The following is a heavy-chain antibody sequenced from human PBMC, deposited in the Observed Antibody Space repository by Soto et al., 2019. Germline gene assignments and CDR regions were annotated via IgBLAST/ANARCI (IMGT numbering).Heavy chain of an antibody. J-gene: IGHJ4*02. Sequence: QVQLQESGPGLVKPSGTLSLSCAVSGGSIISSHWWTWVRQPPGKGLEWIGEIYHSGSTNYNPSLKSRVTVSVDPSRNQFSPNLSSGSAADTAVYYCASSGGGEDYWGQGILVTVSS. CDR1: GGSIISSHW. V-gene: IGHV4-4*02. CDR3: ASSGGGEDY. D-gene: IGHD3-16*01. CDR2: IYHSGST.